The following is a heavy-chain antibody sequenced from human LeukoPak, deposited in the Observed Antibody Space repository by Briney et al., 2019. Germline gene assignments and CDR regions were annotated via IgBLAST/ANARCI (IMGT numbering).Heavy chain of an antibody. CDR1: GGSFSGYY. V-gene: IGHV4-34*01. Sequence: SETLSLTCAVYGGSFSGYYWSWIRQPPGKGLEWIGEINHSGSTNYNPSLKSRVTISVDTSKNQFSLKLSSVTAADTAVCYCARQPRYEGYCSSTSCYRTRGYFQHWGQGTLVTVSS. J-gene: IGHJ1*01. CDR3: ARQPRYEGYCSSTSCYRTRGYFQH. D-gene: IGHD2-2*02. CDR2: INHSGST.